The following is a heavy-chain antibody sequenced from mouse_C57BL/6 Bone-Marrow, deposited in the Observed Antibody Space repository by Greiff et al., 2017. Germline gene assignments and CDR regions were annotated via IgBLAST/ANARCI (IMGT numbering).Heavy chain of an antibody. CDR3: ARRVITTVDFDV. CDR1: GYTFTSYT. V-gene: IGHV1-4*01. CDR2: ITPCGGYT. J-gene: IGHJ1*03. Sequence: QVQLQQSGAELARPGASVKMSCTASGYTFTSYTMHWVKQRPGQGLEWIGDITPCGGYTKYHQKFKDKVTLTADKSASTAYMQLSSLTSADSAVYYCARRVITTVDFDVWGTGTTVTVSS. D-gene: IGHD1-1*01.